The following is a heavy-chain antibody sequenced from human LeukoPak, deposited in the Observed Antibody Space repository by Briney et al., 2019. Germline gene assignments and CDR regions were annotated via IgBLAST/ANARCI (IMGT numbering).Heavy chain of an antibody. V-gene: IGHV3-33*01. CDR3: ARGFGSGASSVQF. CDR2: IWYDGKFK. D-gene: IGHD2-15*01. Sequence: PGGSLRLSCAASGFTFKTYAMHWVRQAPGKGLEWLAVIWYDGKFKYYGDSVKGRISISRDNSKATLDLQMDNPRAEDSGVYYCARGFGSGASSVQFWGQGTLVTVSS. J-gene: IGHJ4*02. CDR1: GFTFKTYA.